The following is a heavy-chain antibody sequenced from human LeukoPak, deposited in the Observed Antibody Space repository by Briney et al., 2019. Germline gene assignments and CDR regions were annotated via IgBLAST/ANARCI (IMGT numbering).Heavy chain of an antibody. J-gene: IGHJ4*02. V-gene: IGHV4-59*01. CDR1: GGSISSYY. CDR2: IYYSGST. CDR3: ARDEAIGHFDY. Sequence: KPSETLSLTCTVPGGSISSYYWSWIRQPPGKGLEWIGYIYYSGSTNYNPSLKSRVTISVDTSKNQFSLKLSSVTAADTAVYYCARDEAIGHFDYWGQGTLVTVSS. D-gene: IGHD5-18*01.